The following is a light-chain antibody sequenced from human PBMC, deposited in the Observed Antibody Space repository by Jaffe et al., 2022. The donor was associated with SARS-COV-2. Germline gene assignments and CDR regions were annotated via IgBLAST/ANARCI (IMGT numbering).Light chain of an antibody. J-gene: IGKJ1*01. CDR1: HSVSSN. CDR2: GAS. V-gene: IGKV3D-15*01. CDR3: QQYNYWWT. Sequence: EVVMTQSPATLSVSPGERATLSCRASHSVSSNLAWYQQKPGQAPRLLIYGASTRATGIPVRFSGVGSGTEFTLTISGLQSEDFAVYYCQQYNYWWTFGQGTRVEV.